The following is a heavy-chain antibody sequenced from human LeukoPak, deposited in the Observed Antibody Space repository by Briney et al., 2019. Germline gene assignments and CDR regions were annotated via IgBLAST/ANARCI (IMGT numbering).Heavy chain of an antibody. V-gene: IGHV4-59*01. CDR1: GGSISSYF. Sequence: PSETLSLTCTVSGGSISSYFWSWIRQPPGKGLEWIGHIYYSGSINYNPSLKSRVTISLDTSKNQFSLKLRSVTAADTAVYYCARVQSSNYPYYFDYWGQGTLVTVSS. D-gene: IGHD4-11*01. CDR2: IYYSGSI. J-gene: IGHJ4*02. CDR3: ARVQSSNYPYYFDY.